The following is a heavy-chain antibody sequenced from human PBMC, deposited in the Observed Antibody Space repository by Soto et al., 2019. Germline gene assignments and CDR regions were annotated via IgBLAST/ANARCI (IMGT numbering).Heavy chain of an antibody. CDR2: IYPGDSDT. V-gene: IGHV5-51*01. Sequence: VASLKISCKGSGYSFTSYWIDWERQMPGKGLEWMGIIYPGDSDTRYSPSFQGQVTISADKSISTAYLQWSSLKASDTAMYYCASQEMATKNVDAFDIWGQGTMVTVSS. D-gene: IGHD5-12*01. J-gene: IGHJ3*02. CDR1: GYSFTSYW. CDR3: ASQEMATKNVDAFDI.